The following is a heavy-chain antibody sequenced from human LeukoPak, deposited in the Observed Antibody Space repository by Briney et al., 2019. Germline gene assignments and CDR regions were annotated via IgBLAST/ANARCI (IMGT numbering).Heavy chain of an antibody. CDR3: ARRISSSWPLLYYYYGMDV. CDR2: IYYSGST. V-gene: IGHV4-59*08. Sequence: SETLSLTCTVSGGSISSYYWSWIRQPPGKGLGWIGYIYYSGSTNYNPSLKSRVTISVDTSKNQFSLKLSSVTAADTAVYYCARRISSSWPLLYYYYGMDVWGQGTTVTVSS. J-gene: IGHJ6*02. CDR1: GGSISSYY. D-gene: IGHD6-13*01.